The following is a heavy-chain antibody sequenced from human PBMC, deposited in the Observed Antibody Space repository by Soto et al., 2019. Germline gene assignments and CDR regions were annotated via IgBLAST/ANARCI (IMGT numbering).Heavy chain of an antibody. CDR2: IYYSGST. J-gene: IGHJ4*02. D-gene: IGHD6-19*01. CDR3: ARVSQWLVPYYFDY. Sequence: SETLSLTCTVSGGSISSYYWSWIRQPPGKGLEWIGYIYYSGSTNYNPSLKSRVTISVDTSKNQFSLKLSSVTAADTAVYYCARVSQWLVPYYFDYWGQGTLVTVSS. CDR1: GGSISSYY. V-gene: IGHV4-59*01.